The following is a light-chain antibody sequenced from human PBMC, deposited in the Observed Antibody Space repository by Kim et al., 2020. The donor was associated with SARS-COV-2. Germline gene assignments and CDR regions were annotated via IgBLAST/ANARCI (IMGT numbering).Light chain of an antibody. J-gene: IGKJ1*01. V-gene: IGKV1-5*03. CDR1: QSISSW. CDR3: QQYSLYWT. Sequence: DIQMTQSPSSLSASIGDRVTITCRASQSISSWLAWYQQKPGKAPKLLIYKASSLESGVPSRFSGSGSGTDFTLTISSLQPEDFATYYCQQYSLYWTFGQGTKVDIK. CDR2: KAS.